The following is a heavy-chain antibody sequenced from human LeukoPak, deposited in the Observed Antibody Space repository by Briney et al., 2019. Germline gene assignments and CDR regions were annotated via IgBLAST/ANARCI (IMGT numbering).Heavy chain of an antibody. J-gene: IGHJ3*02. D-gene: IGHD3-22*01. CDR1: GFTFSSYG. Sequence: PGGSLRLSCAASGFTFSSYGMHWVRQAPGKGLEWVAVISYDGSNKYYADSVKGRFTISRDNSKNTLYLQMNSLRAEDTAVYYCAKETYYYDAHGDAFDIWGQGTMVTVSS. CDR3: AKETYYYDAHGDAFDI. V-gene: IGHV3-30*18. CDR2: ISYDGSNK.